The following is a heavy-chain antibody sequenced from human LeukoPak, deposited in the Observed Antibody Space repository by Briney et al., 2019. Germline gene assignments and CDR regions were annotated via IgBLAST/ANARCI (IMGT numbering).Heavy chain of an antibody. CDR2: ISSSSSYI. Sequence: GGSLRLSCAASGFTFSSYSMNWVRQAPGKGLEWVSSISSSSSYIYYADSVKGRFTISRDNAKNTLYLQMNSLRAEDTAVYYCARPLNYYDSSGYYYAFDYWGQGTLVTVSS. CDR3: ARPLNYYDSSGYYYAFDY. J-gene: IGHJ4*02. D-gene: IGHD3-22*01. CDR1: GFTFSSYS. V-gene: IGHV3-21*01.